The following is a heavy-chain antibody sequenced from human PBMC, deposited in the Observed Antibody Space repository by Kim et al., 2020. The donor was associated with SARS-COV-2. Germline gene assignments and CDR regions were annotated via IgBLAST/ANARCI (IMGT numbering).Heavy chain of an antibody. Sequence: ASVKVSCKASGYTFTSYYMHWVRQAPGQGLEWMGIINPSGGSTSYAQKFQGRVTMTRDTSTSTVYMELSSLRSEDTAVYYCARGFPLYCSGGSCYLPFDYWGQGTLVTVSS. CDR3: ARGFPLYCSGGSCYLPFDY. V-gene: IGHV1-46*01. D-gene: IGHD2-15*01. J-gene: IGHJ4*02. CDR1: GYTFTSYY. CDR2: INPSGGST.